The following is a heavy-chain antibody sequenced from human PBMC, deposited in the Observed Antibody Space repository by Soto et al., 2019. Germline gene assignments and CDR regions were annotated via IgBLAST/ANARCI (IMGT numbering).Heavy chain of an antibody. CDR1: GYPFTSYY. Sequence: GASVKVSCAASGYPFTSYYSHWARQARGQGLEWIGIINPSGGSTSYAHKFQGRVTMTRDTSTSTVYMELSSLRSEDTAVYYCARCRKGSSLNWFEPGGQGTLVTVSS. J-gene: IGHJ5*02. V-gene: IGHV1-46*01. CDR3: ARCRKGSSLNWFEP. D-gene: IGHD6-13*01. CDR2: INPSGGST.